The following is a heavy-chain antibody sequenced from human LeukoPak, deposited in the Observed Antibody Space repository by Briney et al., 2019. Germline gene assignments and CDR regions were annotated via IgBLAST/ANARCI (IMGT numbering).Heavy chain of an antibody. CDR1: GFTFSNYA. Sequence: PGGSLRLSCAASGFTFSNYAMSWVRQAPGKGLEWVSAITGSGSNTYYADSVKGRLTISRDTSKNKLYLQMNSLRAEYTAVYYCAQWEDFHLLDGYYVYDFWGQGTLVTVSS. CDR2: ITGSGSNT. V-gene: IGHV3-23*01. D-gene: IGHD3-9*01. CDR3: AQWEDFHLLDGYYVYDF. J-gene: IGHJ4*02.